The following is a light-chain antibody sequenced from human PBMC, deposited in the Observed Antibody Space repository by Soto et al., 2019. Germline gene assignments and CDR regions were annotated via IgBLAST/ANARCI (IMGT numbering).Light chain of an antibody. J-gene: IGLJ2*01. CDR1: SSDVGGYNY. CDR3: SSYAGSNPVV. Sequence: SALTQPPSASGSPGQSVTISCTGTSSDVGGYNYASWYQQHPGKAPKLMIYEVSKRPSGVPDRFSGSKSGNTASLTVSGLQAEDEADYYCSSYAGSNPVVFGGGTQLTV. V-gene: IGLV2-8*01. CDR2: EVS.